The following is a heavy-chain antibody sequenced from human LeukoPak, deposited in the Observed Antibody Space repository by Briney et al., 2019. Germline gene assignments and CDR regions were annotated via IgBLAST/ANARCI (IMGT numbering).Heavy chain of an antibody. CDR2: IYYSGST. CDR1: GGSLISGGHY. CDR3: ARIPARLGYCTNGVCSYYYYYYMDV. V-gene: IGHV4-31*03. D-gene: IGHD2-8*01. J-gene: IGHJ6*03. Sequence: SQTLSLTCNVSGGSLISGGHYWTWIRQRPGKGLEWIGYIYYSGSTYYNPSLNSRVAISIDTSKSQFYLKLSPVTAADTAVYYCARIPARLGYCTNGVCSYYYYYYMDVWGKGTTVTVSS.